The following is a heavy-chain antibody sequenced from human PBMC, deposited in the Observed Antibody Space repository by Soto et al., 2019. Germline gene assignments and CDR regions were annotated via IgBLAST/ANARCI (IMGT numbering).Heavy chain of an antibody. CDR2: IIPIFGTA. CDR3: ARVGVVVPAAMILAYYGMDV. CDR1: GGTFSSYA. D-gene: IGHD2-2*01. J-gene: IGHJ6*02. V-gene: IGHV1-69*01. Sequence: QVQLVQSGAEVKKPGSSVKVSCKASGGTFSSYAISWVRQAPGQGLEWMGGIIPIFGTANYAQKFQGRVTTTADESTSTAYMELSSLRSEDTAVYYCARVGVVVPAAMILAYYGMDVWGQGTTVTVSS.